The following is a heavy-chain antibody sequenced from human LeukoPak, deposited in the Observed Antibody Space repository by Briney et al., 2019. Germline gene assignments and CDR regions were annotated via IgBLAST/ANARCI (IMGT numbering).Heavy chain of an antibody. CDR2: IKRDGSEK. V-gene: IGHV3-7*03. Sequence: GGSLRLSCAASGFTFNSYWMNWVRQAPGKGLEWVANIKRDGSEKYYVDSVKGRFTISRDNAKNSLDLQMNSLRVEDTAVYYCAKWAEVGATPTEYFQHWGQGTLVTVSS. CDR3: AKWAEVGATPTEYFQH. CDR1: GFTFNSYW. J-gene: IGHJ1*01. D-gene: IGHD1-26*01.